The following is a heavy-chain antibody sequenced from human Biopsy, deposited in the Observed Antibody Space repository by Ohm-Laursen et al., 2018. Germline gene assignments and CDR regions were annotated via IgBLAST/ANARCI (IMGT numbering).Heavy chain of an antibody. J-gene: IGHJ4*02. CDR3: VLASFDY. Sequence: GASVKVSCKASGYTFTSFYMHWVRQAPGQGLEWVGIINPHGGRTRYAQKFQGRVRMTTDTSTTTVYMELSSLRSEDTAVYYCVLASFDYWGQGTLVTVPS. CDR1: GYTFTSFY. CDR2: INPHGGRT. V-gene: IGHV1-46*01.